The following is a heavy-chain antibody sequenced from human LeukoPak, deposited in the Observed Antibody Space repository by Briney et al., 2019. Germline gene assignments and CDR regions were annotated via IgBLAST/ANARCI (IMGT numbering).Heavy chain of an antibody. V-gene: IGHV1-18*01. CDR1: GYTFTSYG. D-gene: IGHD5-18*01. J-gene: IGHJ6*03. CDR3: ARGIQLWFPYYYYYMDV. CDR2: ISAYNGNT. Sequence: ASVKVSCKASGYTFTSYGISWVRQAPGQGLEWMGWISAYNGNTNYAQKLQGRVTMTTDTSTSTAYMELRSLRSDDTAVYYCARGIQLWFPYYYYYMDVWGKGTTVTISS.